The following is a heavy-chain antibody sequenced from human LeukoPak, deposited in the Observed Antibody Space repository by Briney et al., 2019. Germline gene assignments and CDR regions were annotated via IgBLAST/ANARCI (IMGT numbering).Heavy chain of an antibody. D-gene: IGHD5-18*01. CDR1: GGSISSGGYY. V-gene: IGHV4-30-2*01. CDR2: IYHSGST. CDR3: ASQAVMVTTFY. Sequence: KPSETLSLTCTVSGGSISSGGYYWSWIRQPPGKGLEWIGYIYHSGSTYYNPSLKSRVTISVDRSKNQFSLKLSSVTAADTAVYYCASQAVMVTTFYWGQGTLVTVSS. J-gene: IGHJ4*02.